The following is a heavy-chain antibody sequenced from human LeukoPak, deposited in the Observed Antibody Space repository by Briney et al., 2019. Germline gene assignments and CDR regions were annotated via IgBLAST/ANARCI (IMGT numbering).Heavy chain of an antibody. Sequence: GGSLRLSCAASGFTFSSYEMNWVRQAPGKGLEWVSYVSKSGDSIYYADSVKGRFTISRDNAKNSLYLQMNSLRAEDTAVYYCARDSRYNTHYYYGMDVWGQGTLVTVSS. CDR2: VSKSGDSI. J-gene: IGHJ6*02. CDR1: GFTFSSYE. V-gene: IGHV3-48*03. CDR3: ARDSRYNTHYYYGMDV. D-gene: IGHD3-3*01.